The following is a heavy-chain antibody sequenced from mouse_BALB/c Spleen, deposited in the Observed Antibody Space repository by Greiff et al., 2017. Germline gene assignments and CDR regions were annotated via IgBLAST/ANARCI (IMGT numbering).Heavy chain of an antibody. D-gene: IGHD1-1*01. CDR1: GYSITSDYA. J-gene: IGHJ1*01. Sequence: EVHLVESGPGLVKPSQSLSLTCTVTGYSITSDYAWNWIRQFPGNKLEWMGYISYSGSTSYNPSLKSRISITRDTSKNQFFLQLNSVTTEDTATYYCARSYYGSSYVWYFDVWGAGTTVTVSS. CDR2: ISYSGST. V-gene: IGHV3-2*02. CDR3: ARSYYGSSYVWYFDV.